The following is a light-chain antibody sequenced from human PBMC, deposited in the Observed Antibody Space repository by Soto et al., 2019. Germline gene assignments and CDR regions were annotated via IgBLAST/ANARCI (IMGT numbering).Light chain of an antibody. Sequence: PGERATLSCWASQSLRSSYLAWYQRKPGQAPRLLIYGASSRATGIPDRFSGSGSGTDFTLTISRLEPEDFAVYYCQQYGSSSYTFGQGTKLEIK. CDR3: QQYGSSSYT. CDR2: GAS. CDR1: QSLRSSY. V-gene: IGKV3-20*01. J-gene: IGKJ2*01.